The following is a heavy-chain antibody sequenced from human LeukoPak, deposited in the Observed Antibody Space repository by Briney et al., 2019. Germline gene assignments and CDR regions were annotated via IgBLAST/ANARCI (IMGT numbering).Heavy chain of an antibody. V-gene: IGHV3-30*18. CDR3: AKTGTTWGEGNFDY. CDR1: GFTFSSYG. J-gene: IGHJ4*02. D-gene: IGHD1-1*01. Sequence: GGSLRLSCAASGFTFSSYGMHWVRQAPGKGLEWVAVISYDGSNKYYADSVKGRFTIPRDNSKNTLYLQMNSLRAEDTAVYYCAKTGTTWGEGNFDYWGQGTLVTVSS. CDR2: ISYDGSNK.